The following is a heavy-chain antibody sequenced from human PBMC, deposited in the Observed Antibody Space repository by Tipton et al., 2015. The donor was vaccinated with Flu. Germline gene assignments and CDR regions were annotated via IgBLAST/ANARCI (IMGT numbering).Heavy chain of an antibody. V-gene: IGHV4-38-2*02. J-gene: IGHJ2*01. CDR2: IYRGGST. CDR3: ARGDGYNFDY. D-gene: IGHD5-24*01. CDR1: GYSISSGFY. Sequence: TLSLTCTVSGYSISSGFYWGWIRQPPGKGLEWIGNIYRGGSTFYNPSLKSRVTISVDTSKNQFSLKLSSVTAADTAVYYCARGDGYNFDYWGRGTLVTVSS.